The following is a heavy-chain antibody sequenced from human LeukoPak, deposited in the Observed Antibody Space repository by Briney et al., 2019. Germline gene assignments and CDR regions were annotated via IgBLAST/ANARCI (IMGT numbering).Heavy chain of an antibody. D-gene: IGHD3-9*01. J-gene: IGHJ4*02. Sequence: GGSLRLSCAASGFTFSSYWMHWVRQAPGKGLVWVSHFNSDGTTTNYADSVRGRFTITRDDATNTLFLQMNSLRVEDTAVYYCAVGRGYDIFDYWGQGTPVTVSS. CDR2: FNSDGTTT. CDR3: AVGRGYDIFDY. CDR1: GFTFSSYW. V-gene: IGHV3-74*01.